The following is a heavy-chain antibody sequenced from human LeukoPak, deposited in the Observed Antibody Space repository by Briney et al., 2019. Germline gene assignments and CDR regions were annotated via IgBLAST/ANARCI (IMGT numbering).Heavy chain of an antibody. J-gene: IGHJ6*03. CDR1: GGSFSGYY. Sequence: SETPSLTCAVYGGSFSGYYWSWIRQPPGKGLEWIGEINHSGSTNYNPSLKSRVTISVDTSKNQFSLKLSSVTAADTAVYYCASARSYYYYYYMDVWGKGTTVTVSS. V-gene: IGHV4-34*01. CDR2: INHSGST. CDR3: ASARSYYYYYYMDV.